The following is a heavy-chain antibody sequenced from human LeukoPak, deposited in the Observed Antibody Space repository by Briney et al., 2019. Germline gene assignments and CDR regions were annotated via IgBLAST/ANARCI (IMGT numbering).Heavy chain of an antibody. J-gene: IGHJ6*03. CDR3: ARLYGDYVSYFYYYYMDV. CDR1: GYSISSGYY. D-gene: IGHD4-17*01. V-gene: IGHV4-38-2*01. Sequence: SETLSLTCAVSGYSISSGYYWGWIRQPPGKGLEWIGSIYHSGSTYYNPSLKSRVTISVDTSKTQFSLKLSSVTAADTAVYYCARLYGDYVSYFYYYYMDVWGKGTTVTVSS. CDR2: IYHSGST.